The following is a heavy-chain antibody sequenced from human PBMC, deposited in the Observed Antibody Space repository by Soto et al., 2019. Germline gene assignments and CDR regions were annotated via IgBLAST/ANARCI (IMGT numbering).Heavy chain of an antibody. CDR1: GFSLSNAGMG. CDR3: AQTEDGGRSRTPAGWFDA. Sequence: QVTLKESGPVLVKPTETLTLTCTVSGFSLSNAGMGVSWIRQPPGKALEWLAHIFSNDEKRFSTSLKNRLTISKDTSNSQVVLIMTNMDPVDTATSYCAQTEDGGRSRTPAGWFDAWGQGTLVTVSS. V-gene: IGHV2-26*01. J-gene: IGHJ5*02. D-gene: IGHD2-15*01. CDR2: IFSNDEK.